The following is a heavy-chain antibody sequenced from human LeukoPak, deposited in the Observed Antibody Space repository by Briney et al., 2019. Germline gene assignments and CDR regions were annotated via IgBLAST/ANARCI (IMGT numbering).Heavy chain of an antibody. CDR2: IKEDGSEK. D-gene: IGHD3-22*01. CDR1: GFTFSSYW. J-gene: IGHJ4*02. V-gene: IGHV3-7*01. Sequence: GGSLRLSCAASGFTFSSYWMSWVRQAPGKGLEWVANIKEDGSEKYYVDSVKGRFTISRDNGKNSLYLQMNSLRAEDTAAYYCARTLAARHTSGYIDYWGQGTLVTVSP. CDR3: ARTLAARHTSGYIDY.